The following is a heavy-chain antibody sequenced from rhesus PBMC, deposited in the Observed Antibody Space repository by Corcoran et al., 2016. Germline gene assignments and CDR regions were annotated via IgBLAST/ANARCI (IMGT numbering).Heavy chain of an antibody. Sequence: EVRLVESGGGLVQPGGSLRLSCAASGFTFSDYYMSWVRQAPGKGPEWVSFIKKKTNGEPTEYPASLKGKFTISRDDSKSIASLQMNSLKTEDTAVYYCARGGYSSGWSPKYYFDYWGQGVLVTVSS. D-gene: IGHD6S26*01. CDR1: GFTFSDYY. CDR3: ARGGYSSGWSPKYYFDY. J-gene: IGHJ4*01. CDR2: IKKKTNGEPT. V-gene: IGHV3-116*02.